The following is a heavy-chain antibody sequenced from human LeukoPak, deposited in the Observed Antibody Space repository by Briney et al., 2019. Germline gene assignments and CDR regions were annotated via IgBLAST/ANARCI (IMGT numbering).Heavy chain of an antibody. CDR1: GFTFSSYA. V-gene: IGHV3-30-3*01. D-gene: IGHD2-2*01. J-gene: IGHJ4*02. Sequence: GGSLRLSCAASGFTFSSYAMHWVRQAPGKGLEWVAVISYDGSNKYYADSVKGRFTISRDNSKNTLYLQMNSLRAEDTAVYYCARSAYCSSTSCYLRKSGGLDYWGQGTLVTVSS. CDR3: ARSAYCSSTSCYLRKSGGLDY. CDR2: ISYDGSNK.